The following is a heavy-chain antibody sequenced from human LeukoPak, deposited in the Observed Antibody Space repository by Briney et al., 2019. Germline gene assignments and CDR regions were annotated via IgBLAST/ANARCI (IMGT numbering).Heavy chain of an antibody. V-gene: IGHV3-30*03. Sequence: GGSLRLSCAASGFTFRSYGMHWVRQAPGKGLEWVAVISSDGSSKNYADSMKGQFTISRDNSKNTLFPQMNNLRAEDTAVYYCARDSPRLSGWLGHFDYWGQGTLVTVSS. CDR3: ARDSPRLSGWLGHFDY. CDR2: ISSDGSSK. J-gene: IGHJ4*02. CDR1: GFTFRSYG. D-gene: IGHD6-19*01.